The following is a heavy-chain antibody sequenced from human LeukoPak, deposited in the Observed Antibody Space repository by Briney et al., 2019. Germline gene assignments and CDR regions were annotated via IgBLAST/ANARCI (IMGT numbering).Heavy chain of an antibody. CDR2: LYYIGST. D-gene: IGHD6-19*01. J-gene: IGHJ6*02. Sequence: NPSETLSLTCTVSSGSVNNDIYYWSWIRQSPGKGLEWIGYLYYIGSTDYSPSLKSRVTISVDTSKNQFSLKLSSVTAADTAVYYCARGLGWSDVWGQGTTVTVSS. CDR3: ARGLGWSDV. V-gene: IGHV4-61*01. CDR1: SGSVNNDIYY.